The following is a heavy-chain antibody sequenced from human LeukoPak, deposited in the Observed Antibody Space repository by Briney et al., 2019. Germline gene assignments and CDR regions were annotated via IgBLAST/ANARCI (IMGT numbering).Heavy chain of an antibody. Sequence: GGALRLSCAASGFTFSTYIMNWVRQAPGKGLEWVSSITGSSSNIYYADSVKGRFTISRDNAKNSLYLQMNSLRAEDTAVYYCARGGGSYLFPHWGQGTLVTVSS. V-gene: IGHV3-21*03. CDR3: ARGGGSYLFPH. CDR2: ITGSSSNI. CDR1: GFTFSTYI. J-gene: IGHJ1*01. D-gene: IGHD1-26*01.